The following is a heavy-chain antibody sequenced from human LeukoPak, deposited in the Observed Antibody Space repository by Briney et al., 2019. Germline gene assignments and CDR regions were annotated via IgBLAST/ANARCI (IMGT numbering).Heavy chain of an antibody. CDR1: GDSVSSNSAA. Sequence: SQTLSLTCAISGDSVSSNSAAWNWIRQSPSRGLEWLGRTYYRSKWYNDYAVSVKSRITINPDTSKNQFSLQPNSVTPEDTAVYYCARGYSYGYPYYYYYMDVWGKGTTVTVSS. CDR3: ARGYSYGYPYYYYYMDV. J-gene: IGHJ6*03. V-gene: IGHV6-1*01. D-gene: IGHD5-18*01. CDR2: TYYRSKWYN.